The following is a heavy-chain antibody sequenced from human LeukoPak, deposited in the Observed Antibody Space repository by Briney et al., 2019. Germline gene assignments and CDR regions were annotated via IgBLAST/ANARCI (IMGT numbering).Heavy chain of an antibody. Sequence: GGSLRLSXAASGFTFDDYAMHWVRQAPGKGLEWVSLISWDGGSTYYADSVKGRFTISRDNSKNSLYLQMNSLRAEDTALYYGAKGYDFWSGFDYWGQGTLVTVSS. J-gene: IGHJ4*02. CDR1: GFTFDDYA. CDR3: AKGYDFWSGFDY. D-gene: IGHD3-3*01. CDR2: ISWDGGST. V-gene: IGHV3-43D*03.